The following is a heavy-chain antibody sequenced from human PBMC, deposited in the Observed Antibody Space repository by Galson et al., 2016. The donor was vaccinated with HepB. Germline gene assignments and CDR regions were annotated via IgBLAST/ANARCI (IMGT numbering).Heavy chain of an antibody. CDR2: VPYGGGA. J-gene: IGHJ4*02. CDR1: GGSISSYY. D-gene: IGHD6-19*01. Sequence: SETLSLTCTVSGGSISSYYCHWVRQSPGKGLGWIGYVPYGGGANYNPSLKSLVTISADSPNKQFSLMLTSVTAAYTAVYYCAGGWQFDYWGQGMLVTVAS. CDR3: AGGWQFDY. V-gene: IGHV4-59*08.